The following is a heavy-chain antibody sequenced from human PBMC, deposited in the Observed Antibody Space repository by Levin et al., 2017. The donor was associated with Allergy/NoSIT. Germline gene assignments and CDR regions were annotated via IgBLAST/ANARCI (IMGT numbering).Heavy chain of an antibody. V-gene: IGHV4-4*07. Sequence: SETLSLTCTVSGDSMTNYFWTWIRQPPGKGLEWIGRVYSSGNTNYNPVLESRVTMSIDTSKSQFSLRLTYVTAADTALYYCARGTMSDTNGYFYDWFDPWGKGPLVTVS. CDR1: GDSMTNYF. D-gene: IGHD3-22*01. CDR3: ARGTMSDTNGYFYDWFDP. J-gene: IGHJ5*02. CDR2: VYSSGNT.